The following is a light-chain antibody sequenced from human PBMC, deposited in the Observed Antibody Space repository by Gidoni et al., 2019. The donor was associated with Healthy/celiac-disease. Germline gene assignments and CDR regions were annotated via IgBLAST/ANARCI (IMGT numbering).Light chain of an antibody. CDR1: SSDVGSYNL. CDR2: EVS. CDR3: CSYAGSSTLV. V-gene: IGLV2-23*02. J-gene: IGLJ3*02. Sequence: QSALTQPASVSGSPGQSITISCTGTSSDVGSYNLVSWYQQHPGKAPKLMIHEVSKRPSGVSNRFSGSKSGNTASLTISGLQAEDEAGYYCCSYAGSSTLVFGGGTKLTVL.